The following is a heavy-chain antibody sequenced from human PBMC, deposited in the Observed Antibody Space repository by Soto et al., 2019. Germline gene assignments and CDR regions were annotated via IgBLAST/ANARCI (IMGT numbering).Heavy chain of an antibody. J-gene: IGHJ1*01. CDR2: VSGSGGST. V-gene: IGHV3-23*01. Sequence: PGGSLRLSCAASGFTFTSYSLTWVRQAPGKGLEWVSGVSGSGGSTRYADSVKGRFSISRDNSKNTLYLQMNSLRAEDTAVYYCAKGWDISYDSSFQHWGQGTLVTV. CDR3: AKGWDISYDSSFQH. CDR1: GFTFTSYS. D-gene: IGHD3-22*01.